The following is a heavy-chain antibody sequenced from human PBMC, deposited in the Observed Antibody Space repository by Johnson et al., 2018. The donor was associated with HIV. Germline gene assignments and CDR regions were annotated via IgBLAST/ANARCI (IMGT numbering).Heavy chain of an antibody. V-gene: IGHV3-33*06. CDR3: AKVHSSSSNGFDI. CDR1: GFTFSSYG. J-gene: IGHJ3*02. Sequence: VQLVESGGGVVQPGRSLRLSCAASGFTFSSYGMHWVRQAPGKGLECVAVIWYDGSNKYYADSVKGRFTVSRDNYKNTLYLQMNSLRGEDTAVYYCAKVHSSSSNGFDIWGQGTMVTVSS. CDR2: IWYDGSNK. D-gene: IGHD6-6*01.